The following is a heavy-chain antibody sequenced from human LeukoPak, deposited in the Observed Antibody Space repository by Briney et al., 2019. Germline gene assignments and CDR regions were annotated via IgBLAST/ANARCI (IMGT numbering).Heavy chain of an antibody. CDR1: GFTFSSYA. CDR2: ISGSGGST. V-gene: IGHV3-23*01. J-gene: IGHJ6*02. CDR3: AKGRIVVVPAAGYYYYYGMDV. Sequence: GGSPRLSCAASGFTFSSYAMSWVRQAPGKGLEWVSAISGSGGSTYYADSVKGRFTISRDNSKNTLYLQMNSLRAEDTAVYYCAKGRIVVVPAAGYYYYYGMDVWGQGTTVTVSS. D-gene: IGHD2-2*01.